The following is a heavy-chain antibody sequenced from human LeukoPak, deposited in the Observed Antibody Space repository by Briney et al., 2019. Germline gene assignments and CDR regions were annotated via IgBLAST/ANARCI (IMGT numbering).Heavy chain of an antibody. CDR2: MNPNSGNT. CDR1: GYTFTSYD. V-gene: IGHV1-8*01. J-gene: IGHJ4*02. D-gene: IGHD3-22*01. Sequence: ASVKVSCKASGYTFTSYDINWVRQATGQGLEWMGWMNPNSGNTGYAQKFQGRVTMTRNTSISTAYMELRSLRSDDTAVYYCARDSSHYYDSSGEFDYWGQGTLVTVSS. CDR3: ARDSSHYYDSSGEFDY.